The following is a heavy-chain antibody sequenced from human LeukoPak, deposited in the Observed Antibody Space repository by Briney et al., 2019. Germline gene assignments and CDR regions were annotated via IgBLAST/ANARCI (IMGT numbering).Heavy chain of an antibody. Sequence: GGSLRLSCAASGFTFSSYSMNWVRQAPGKGLEWVSSISSSSSYIYYADSVKGRFTISRDNAKNSLYLQMNSLRAEDTAVYYCARGNCSGGSCLADSPFDYWGQGNPGHRLL. J-gene: IGHJ4*02. CDR2: ISSSSSYI. CDR1: GFTFSSYS. V-gene: IGHV3-21*01. D-gene: IGHD2-15*01. CDR3: ARGNCSGGSCLADSPFDY.